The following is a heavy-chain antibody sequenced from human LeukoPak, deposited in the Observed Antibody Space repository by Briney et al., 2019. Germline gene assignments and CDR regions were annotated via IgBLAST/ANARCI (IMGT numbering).Heavy chain of an antibody. CDR2: ISGSGDTT. V-gene: IGHV3-23*01. CDR1: GFTFSSYS. Sequence: GGSLRLSCVASGFTFSSYSMNWVRQAPGKGLEWVSTISGSGDTTYFADSVKGRFTISRDNSKNRLYLQMNSLRDEDTAVYYCAKDRGYNYPFRYFDYWGQGTLITVSS. J-gene: IGHJ4*02. CDR3: AKDRGYNYPFRYFDY. D-gene: IGHD5-24*01.